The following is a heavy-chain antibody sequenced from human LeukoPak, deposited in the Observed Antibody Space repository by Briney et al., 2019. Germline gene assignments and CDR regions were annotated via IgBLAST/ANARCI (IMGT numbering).Heavy chain of an antibody. Sequence: GGSLRLSCAASGFTFSSYAMHWVRQAPGKGLEYVSSISSNGGSTYYANSVKGRFTISRDNSKNTLYLQMGSLRAEDMAVHYCARLFYSYGLKSFDYWGQGTLVTVSS. V-gene: IGHV3-64*01. D-gene: IGHD5-18*01. CDR2: ISSNGGST. CDR1: GFTFSSYA. J-gene: IGHJ4*02. CDR3: ARLFYSYGLKSFDY.